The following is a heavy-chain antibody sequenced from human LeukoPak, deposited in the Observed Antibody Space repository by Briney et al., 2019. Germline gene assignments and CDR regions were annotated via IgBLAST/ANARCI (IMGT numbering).Heavy chain of an antibody. CDR1: GGSISSGSYY. CDR3: ARRRSDSSGHFDI. D-gene: IGHD3-22*01. J-gene: IGHJ3*02. CDR2: INHSGST. V-gene: IGHV4-39*07. Sequence: PSQTLSLTCTVSGGSISSGSYYWSWIRQPPGKGLEWIGEINHSGSTNYNPSLKSRVTISVDTSKNQFSLKLSSVTAADTAVYYCARRRSDSSGHFDIWGQGTMVTVSS.